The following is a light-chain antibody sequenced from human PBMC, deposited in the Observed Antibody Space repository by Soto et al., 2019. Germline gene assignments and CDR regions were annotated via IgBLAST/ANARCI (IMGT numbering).Light chain of an antibody. Sequence: EIVLTQSRATLSVSPGERATLSCRATQPISSSLAWYQQKPGQAPRLLFYGASTRATGVPARFSGRGSGTEFTLTITSLQSEDFAGYYCQQYNEWPLWTFGQGTKVDIK. CDR2: GAS. CDR3: QQYNEWPLWT. V-gene: IGKV3-15*01. CDR1: QPISSS. J-gene: IGKJ1*01.